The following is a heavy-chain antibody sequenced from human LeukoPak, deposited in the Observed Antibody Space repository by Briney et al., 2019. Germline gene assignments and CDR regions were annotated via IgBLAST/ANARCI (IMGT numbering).Heavy chain of an antibody. Sequence: PSETLSLTCAVYGGSFSGYYWSWIRQPPGKGLEWIGEINHSGSTNYNPSLKSRVTISVDTSKNQFSLKLSSVTAADTAVYYCARVLGIAVAGAFDIWGQGTMVTVSS. J-gene: IGHJ3*02. D-gene: IGHD6-19*01. V-gene: IGHV4-34*01. CDR2: INHSGST. CDR3: ARVLGIAVAGAFDI. CDR1: GGSFSGYY.